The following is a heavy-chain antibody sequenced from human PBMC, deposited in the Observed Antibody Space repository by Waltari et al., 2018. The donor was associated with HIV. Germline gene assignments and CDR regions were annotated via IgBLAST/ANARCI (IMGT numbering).Heavy chain of an antibody. D-gene: IGHD3-16*02. V-gene: IGHV3-23*01. J-gene: IGHJ4*02. Sequence: EVQLLESGGGLVQPGGSLRLSCAASGFTFSSYAMSWVRQAPGKGLEWVSAISGSGGSTYYADSVKDRFTISRDNSKNTLYLQMNSLRTEDTAVYYCAKVMSRSYRYPPFDYWGQGTLVTVSS. CDR3: AKVMSRSYRYPPFDY. CDR2: ISGSGGST. CDR1: GFTFSSYA.